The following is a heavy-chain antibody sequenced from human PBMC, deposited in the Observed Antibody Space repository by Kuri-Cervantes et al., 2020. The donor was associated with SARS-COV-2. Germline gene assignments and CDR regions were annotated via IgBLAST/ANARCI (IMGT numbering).Heavy chain of an antibody. D-gene: IGHD5-12*01. Sequence: GGSLRLSCVAAGFTFDDYAMHWVRQAPGKGLEWVSGISWNSASIGYADSVKGRFTISRDNAKNSLYLQMNSLRAEDTALYYCAKDRGYSGYASYYYYGMDVWGQGTTVTVSS. CDR1: GFTFDDYA. CDR3: AKDRGYSGYASYYYYGMDV. CDR2: ISWNSASI. J-gene: IGHJ6*02. V-gene: IGHV3-9*01.